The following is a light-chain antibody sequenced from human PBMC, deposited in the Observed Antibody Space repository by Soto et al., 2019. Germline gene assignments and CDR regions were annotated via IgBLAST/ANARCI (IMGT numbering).Light chain of an antibody. CDR3: AAWNDSLNGWV. J-gene: IGLJ3*02. Sequence: QSVLTQPPSASGTPGQRVSISCSGSVSNIGSNTVNWYQQLPGTAPKVLIYNNNQRPSGVPDRFSGSKSGTSASLAISGLQSDDEADYYCAAWNDSLNGWVFGGGTKVTAL. CDR1: VSNIGSNT. V-gene: IGLV1-44*01. CDR2: NNN.